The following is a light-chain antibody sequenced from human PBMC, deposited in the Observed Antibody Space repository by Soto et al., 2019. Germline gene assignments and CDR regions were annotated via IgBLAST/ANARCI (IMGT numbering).Light chain of an antibody. Sequence: DIHMTQSPSSVSAAVGYRFTITCRASQDISIYLAWYQQKPGKVPKLLVYAASALQSGVPSRFSGSGSGTDFTLTISSLQPEDAETYYCQKYNRAPLTFGGGTKVDIK. CDR1: QDISIY. J-gene: IGKJ4*01. CDR3: QKYNRAPLT. V-gene: IGKV1-27*01. CDR2: AAS.